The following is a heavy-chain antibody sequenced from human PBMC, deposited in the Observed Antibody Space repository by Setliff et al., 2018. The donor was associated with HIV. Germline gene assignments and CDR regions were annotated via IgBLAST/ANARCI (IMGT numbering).Heavy chain of an antibody. CDR2: IDPNSGGT. CDR1: GYTLGGNY. D-gene: IGHD5-18*01. V-gene: IGHV1-2*02. CDR3: SRDLRGYSYGGLAFGY. Sequence: WASVKVSCKASGYTLGGNYMHWVRQAPGQGLEWMGWIDPNSGGTNYAQKFEGRVTMTRDTTVNTVYIEVSSLRSDDTAVYYCSRDLRGYSYGGLAFGYWGQGSLVTVSS. J-gene: IGHJ4*02.